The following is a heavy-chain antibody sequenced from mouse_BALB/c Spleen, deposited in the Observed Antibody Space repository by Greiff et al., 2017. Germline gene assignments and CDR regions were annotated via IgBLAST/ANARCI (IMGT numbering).Heavy chain of an antibody. D-gene: IGHD2-10*01. J-gene: IGHJ4*01. CDR2: ISYDGSN. Sequence: EVKLVESGPGLVKPSQSLSLTCSVTGYSITSGYYWNWIRQFPGNKLEWMGYISYDGSNNYNPSLKNRTSITRDTSKNQFFLKLNPVTTEDTATYYCSRVSSYDGYAMDYWGQGTSVTVSA. CDR3: SRVSSYDGYAMDY. V-gene: IGHV3-6*02. CDR1: GYSITSGYY.